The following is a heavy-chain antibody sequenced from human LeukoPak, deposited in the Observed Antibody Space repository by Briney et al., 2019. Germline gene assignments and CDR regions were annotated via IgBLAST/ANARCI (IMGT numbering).Heavy chain of an antibody. J-gene: IGHJ4*02. CDR2: IGSSSSYI. D-gene: IGHD5-12*01. Sequence: GGPLRLSCAASGFTFSSYSMNWVRQAPGKGLEWVSSIGSSSSYIYYADSVKGRFTISRDNAKNSLYLQMNSLRAEDTAVYYCARDVQVATIYPLDYWGQGTLVTVSS. CDR1: GFTFSSYS. CDR3: ARDVQVATIYPLDY. V-gene: IGHV3-21*01.